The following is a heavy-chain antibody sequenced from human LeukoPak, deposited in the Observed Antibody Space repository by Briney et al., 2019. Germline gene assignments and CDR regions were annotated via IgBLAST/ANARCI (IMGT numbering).Heavy chain of an antibody. CDR3: ARVARVTMVRGVWFDP. CDR2: INPNSGGT. J-gene: IGHJ5*02. V-gene: IGHV1-2*06. D-gene: IGHD3-10*01. Sequence: ASVKVSCKASGYTFTGYYMHWVRQAPGQGLEWVGRINPNSGGTNYPQKFQGRVTMTRDTSISTVYMELSRLRSDDTAVYYCARVARVTMVRGVWFDPWGQGTLVSVSS. CDR1: GYTFTGYY.